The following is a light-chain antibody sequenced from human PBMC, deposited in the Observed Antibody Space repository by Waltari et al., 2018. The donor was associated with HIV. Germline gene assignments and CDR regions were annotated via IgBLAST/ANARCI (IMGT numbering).Light chain of an antibody. J-gene: IGLJ2*01. CDR2: INN. CDR1: SSNIGSNT. Sequence: QSVLTQPPSASGTPGQRVTISCSGSSSNIGSNTVNWYQHLPGTAPKLLIYINNQLPSGVPARFSGSKSCTSASLAISGLQSEDEADYYCAAWDDSLNGVVFGGGTKLTVL. V-gene: IGLV1-44*01. CDR3: AAWDDSLNGVV.